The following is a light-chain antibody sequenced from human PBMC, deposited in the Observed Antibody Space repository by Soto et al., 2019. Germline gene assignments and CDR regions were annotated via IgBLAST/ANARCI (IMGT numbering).Light chain of an antibody. CDR3: QQHNSLPWT. J-gene: IGKJ1*01. Sequence: DIVMTQSPDSLAVSLSERATINCKSSQGVLNRSNNKNYLAWYQQKPGQPPKMLIYWASTRESGVPDRFSGSGSGTDFSLTITSLQTEDVAVYYCQQHNSLPWTFGQGTKVEI. V-gene: IGKV4-1*01. CDR2: WAS. CDR1: QGVLNRSNNKNY.